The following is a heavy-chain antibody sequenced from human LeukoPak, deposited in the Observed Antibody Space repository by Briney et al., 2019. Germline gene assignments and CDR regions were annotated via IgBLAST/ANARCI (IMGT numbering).Heavy chain of an antibody. Sequence: PSETLSLTCTVSGGSISSSSYYWGWIRQPPGKGLEWIGSIYYSGSTYYNPSLKSRVTISVDTSKNQFSLKLSSVTAADTAVYYCARLGWYSSSWYQFDYWGQGTLVTVSS. V-gene: IGHV4-39*01. J-gene: IGHJ4*02. D-gene: IGHD6-13*01. CDR2: IYYSGST. CDR3: ARLGWYSSSWYQFDY. CDR1: GGSISSSSYY.